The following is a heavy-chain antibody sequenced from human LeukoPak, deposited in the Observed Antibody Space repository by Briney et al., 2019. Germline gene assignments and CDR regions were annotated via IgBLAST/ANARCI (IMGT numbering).Heavy chain of an antibody. CDR1: GGTFSNYG. J-gene: IGHJ6*03. CDR2: IIPIFGTA. Sequence: SVKVSCKASGGTFSNYGISWVRQAPGQGLEWMGGIIPIFGTANYAQKFQGRVTITADKSTSTAYMELSSLRSEDTAVYYCARVGYYGSGGSAQDYYYYYMDVWGKGTTVTVSS. CDR3: ARVGYYGSGGSAQDYYYYYMDV. D-gene: IGHD3-10*01. V-gene: IGHV1-69*06.